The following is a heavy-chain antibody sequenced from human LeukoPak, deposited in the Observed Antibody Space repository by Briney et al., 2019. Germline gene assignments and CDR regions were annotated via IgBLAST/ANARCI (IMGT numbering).Heavy chain of an antibody. Sequence: ASVKVSCKASGYTFTSYGISWVRQAPGQGLEWMGWISAYNGNTNYAQKLQGRVTMTTDTSTSTAYMELRSLRSDDTAVYYCARGYCSGGSCYHYYYYGMDVWGQGTTVTVS. J-gene: IGHJ6*02. CDR3: ARGYCSGGSCYHYYYYGMDV. V-gene: IGHV1-18*01. CDR1: GYTFTSYG. CDR2: ISAYNGNT. D-gene: IGHD2-15*01.